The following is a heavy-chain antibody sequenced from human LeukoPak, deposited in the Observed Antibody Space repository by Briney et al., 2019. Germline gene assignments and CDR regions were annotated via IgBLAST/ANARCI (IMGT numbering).Heavy chain of an antibody. J-gene: IGHJ4*02. CDR3: ARYSARELLDPRFDY. Sequence: GRSLRLSCAASGFTFSSYGMHWVRQAPGKGLEWVAVIWYDGSNKYYADSVKGRFTISRDNAKNSLYLQMNSLRAEDTAVYYCARYSARELLDPRFDYWGQGTLVTVSS. D-gene: IGHD1-26*01. CDR1: GFTFSSYG. V-gene: IGHV3-33*01. CDR2: IWYDGSNK.